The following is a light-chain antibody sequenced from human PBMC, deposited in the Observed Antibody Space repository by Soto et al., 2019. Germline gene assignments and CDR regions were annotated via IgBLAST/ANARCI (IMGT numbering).Light chain of an antibody. J-gene: IGKJ5*01. CDR2: DAS. V-gene: IGKV1-33*01. CDR3: QQYDNLIT. Sequence: DIQMTQSPSSLSASVGDRVTITCQARQDISNYLNWYQQKPGKAPKLLIYDASNLETGVPSRFSGSGSGTDFTFTISSLQPEDIATDYYQQYDNLITFGQGTRLEIK. CDR1: QDISNY.